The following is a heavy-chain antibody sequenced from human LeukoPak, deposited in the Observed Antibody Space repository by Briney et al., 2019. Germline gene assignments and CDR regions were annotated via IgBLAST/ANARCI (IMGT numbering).Heavy chain of an antibody. CDR1: GGSISSYY. Sequence: SETLSLTCTVSGGSISSYYWSWIRQPPGKGLEWIGYIYYSGSTNYNPSLKSRVTISVDTSKNQFSLKLSSVTAADTAVYYCARYGSYYGDFPCGMDVWGQGTTVTVYS. V-gene: IGHV4-59*08. J-gene: IGHJ6*02. CDR2: IYYSGST. CDR3: ARYGSYYGDFPCGMDV. D-gene: IGHD4-17*01.